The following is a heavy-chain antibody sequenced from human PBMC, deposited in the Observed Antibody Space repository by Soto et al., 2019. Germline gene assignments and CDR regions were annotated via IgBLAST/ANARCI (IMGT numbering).Heavy chain of an antibody. Sequence: SGPTLVNPTQTLTLTCTFSGFSLNTPTMCVTWIRQPPGKALEWLARIDWNDDKFYTTSLKTRLTISKDTSKNQVVLTMTNMDPVDTATYYCARFTTQSREIDYWGQGTLVTVSS. D-gene: IGHD3-3*01. J-gene: IGHJ4*02. V-gene: IGHV2-70*17. CDR1: GFSLNTPTMC. CDR3: ARFTTQSREIDY. CDR2: IDWNDDK.